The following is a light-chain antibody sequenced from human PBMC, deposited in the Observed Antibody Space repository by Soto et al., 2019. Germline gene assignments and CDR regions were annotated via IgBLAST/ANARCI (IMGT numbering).Light chain of an antibody. CDR3: QHYNSYSWT. CDR2: KAS. V-gene: IGKV1-5*03. CDR1: QTISSW. J-gene: IGKJ1*01. Sequence: DIQMTQSPSTLSGSVGDRVTITCRASQTISSWLAWYQQKPGKAPKLLIYKASTLKSGVPSRFSGSGSGTEFTLTISSLQPDDFATYSCQHYNSYSWTFGQGTKVDIK.